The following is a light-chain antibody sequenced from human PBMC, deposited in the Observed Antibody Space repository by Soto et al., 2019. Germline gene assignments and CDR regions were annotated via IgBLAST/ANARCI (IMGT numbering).Light chain of an antibody. CDR2: DAS. CDR3: HQRSNWPQT. Sequence: EIVLTQSPATLSLSPGERATLSCRASQNINDYLAWYQQKPGQAPRLLIYDASNRATGVPARFRGSGSGTDFTLTISSLEPEDFALYFCHQRSNWPQTFGQGPKVEIK. CDR1: QNINDY. V-gene: IGKV3-11*01. J-gene: IGKJ1*01.